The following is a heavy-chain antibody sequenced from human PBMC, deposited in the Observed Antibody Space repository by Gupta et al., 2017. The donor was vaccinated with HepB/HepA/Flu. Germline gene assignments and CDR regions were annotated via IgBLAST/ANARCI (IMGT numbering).Heavy chain of an antibody. D-gene: IGHD6-19*01. CDR2: ISISGVNT. V-gene: IGHV3-23*01. Sequence: EVQLLEAGGGVVQPGGSLRLYCSGSGLPLSNYAILLVRQAPGKGLEWVSAISISGVNTYYADSVKGRFTISRDTSENTLYLQMDRLRAEDTAVYYCAKDRGGAVAGNWFDPWGQGTLVTVSS. CDR1: GLPLSNYA. J-gene: IGHJ5*02. CDR3: AKDRGGAVAGNWFDP.